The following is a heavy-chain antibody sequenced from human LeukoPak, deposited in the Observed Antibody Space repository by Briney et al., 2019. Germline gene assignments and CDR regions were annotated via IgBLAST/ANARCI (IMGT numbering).Heavy chain of an antibody. CDR1: GGSIRNYI. Sequence: SDPLSLTCTVSGGSIRNYIWSWIRRPPGKGLEWIGFIYYSGSTNYNPSLKSRVTISVDTSKNQLSLSLGSVTAADTAVYYCTRGEYTSSPYHFGMDVWGQGTTVTVSS. CDR2: IYYSGST. D-gene: IGHD2-2*01. V-gene: IGHV4-59*12. CDR3: TRGEYTSSPYHFGMDV. J-gene: IGHJ6*02.